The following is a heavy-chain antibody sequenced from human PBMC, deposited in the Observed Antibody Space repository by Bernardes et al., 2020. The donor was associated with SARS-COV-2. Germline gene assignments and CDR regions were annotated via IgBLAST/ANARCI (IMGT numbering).Heavy chain of an antibody. CDR3: AKADIPVVVTGTIDY. CDR2: ISGSGGST. D-gene: IGHD2-21*02. CDR1: GFTFSSYA. J-gene: IGHJ4*02. Sequence: GGSLRLSCAASGFTFSSYAMSWVRQAPGKGLEWVSAISGSGGSTYYADSVKGRFTISRDNSKNTLYLQMNSLRAEDTAVYYCAKADIPVVVTGTIDYWGQGTLVTVSS. V-gene: IGHV3-23*01.